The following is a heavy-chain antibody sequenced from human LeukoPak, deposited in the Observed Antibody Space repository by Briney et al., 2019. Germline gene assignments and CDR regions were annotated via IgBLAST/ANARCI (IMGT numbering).Heavy chain of an antibody. CDR1: GFTFSSYA. D-gene: IGHD3-9*01. CDR2: ISGSGGST. Sequence: PGGSLRLSCAASGFTFSSYAMSWVRQAPGKGLEWVSAISGSGGSTYYADSVKGRFTISRDNSKNTLYLQMNSLRAEDTAVYYCAKDGGEYYDILTGYRTTPYYFDYWGQGTLVTVSS. J-gene: IGHJ4*02. V-gene: IGHV3-23*01. CDR3: AKDGGEYYDILTGYRTTPYYFDY.